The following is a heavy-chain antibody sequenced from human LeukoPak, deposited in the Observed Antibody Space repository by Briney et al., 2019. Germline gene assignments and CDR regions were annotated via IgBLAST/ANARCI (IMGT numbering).Heavy chain of an antibody. Sequence: GGSLRLSCEASGFTFSDFYMSWIRQAPGKGLEWLSYITSSGTITHYADSVKGRFTISRDNGKNTLYLQMNSLTAEDAAVYYCAREGSGGSCDYWGQGILVTVSS. CDR2: ITSSGTIT. D-gene: IGHD2-15*01. J-gene: IGHJ4*02. CDR3: AREGSGGSCDY. V-gene: IGHV3-11*01. CDR1: GFTFSDFY.